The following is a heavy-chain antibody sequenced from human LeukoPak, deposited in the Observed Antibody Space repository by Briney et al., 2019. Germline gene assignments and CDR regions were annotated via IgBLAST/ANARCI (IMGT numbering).Heavy chain of an antibody. Sequence: GGSLRLSCAASGFTVSSNYMSWVRQAPGKGLEWVSVIYSGGSTYYADSVKGRFTISRDNSKNTLYLQMNRLRGEDTAVYYCARHDFPWGGDDYWGQGTLVTVSS. D-gene: IGHD7-27*01. CDR2: IYSGGST. CDR1: GFTVSSNY. V-gene: IGHV3-66*04. CDR3: ARHDFPWGGDDY. J-gene: IGHJ4*02.